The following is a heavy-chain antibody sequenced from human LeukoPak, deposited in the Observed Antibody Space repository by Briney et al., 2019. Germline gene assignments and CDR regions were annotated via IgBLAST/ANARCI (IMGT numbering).Heavy chain of an antibody. CDR2: ISWNSGSI. D-gene: IGHD3-22*01. J-gene: IGHJ4*02. CDR1: GFTFDDYA. Sequence: GGSLRLSCAASGFTFDDYAMHWVRQAPGKGLEWVSDISWNSGSIDYADSVKGRFTLSRDNAKNSLYLQMNSLRPEDTALYYCAKATSRFPSGYPDYWGQGTLVTVSS. CDR3: AKATSRFPSGYPDY. V-gene: IGHV3-9*01.